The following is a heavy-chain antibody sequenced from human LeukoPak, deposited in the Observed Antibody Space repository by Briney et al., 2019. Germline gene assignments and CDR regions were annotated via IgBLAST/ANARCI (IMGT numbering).Heavy chain of an antibody. J-gene: IGHJ6*02. D-gene: IGHD2-2*01. CDR1: GFTFSSYG. Sequence: GGSLRLSCAASGFTFSSYGMHWVRQAPGKGLEWVAFIRYDGSNKYYADSVKGRFTISRDNSKNTLYLQMNSLRAEDTAVYYCAKDRRPSLPYYYGMDVWGQGTTVTVSS. CDR3: AKDRRPSLPYYYGMDV. V-gene: IGHV3-30*02. CDR2: IRYDGSNK.